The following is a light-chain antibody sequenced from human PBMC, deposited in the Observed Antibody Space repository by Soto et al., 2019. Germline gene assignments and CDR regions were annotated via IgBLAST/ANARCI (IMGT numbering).Light chain of an antibody. Sequence: QLVLTQSPSASASLGASVKLTCTLRSGHSSYAIAWHQQQPEKGPRYLMKLNSDGSHRKGDGIPDRFSGSSSGDERNLAISSLHSEDEEDFSCQVWDPGKQGDVFGTGTKLTVL. V-gene: IGLV4-69*01. CDR3: QVWDPGKQGDV. CDR2: LNSDGSH. CDR1: SGHSSYA. J-gene: IGLJ1*01.